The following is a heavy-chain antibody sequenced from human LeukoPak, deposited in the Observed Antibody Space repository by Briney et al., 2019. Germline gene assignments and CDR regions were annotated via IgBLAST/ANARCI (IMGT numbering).Heavy chain of an antibody. CDR1: GLTFSSSW. J-gene: IGHJ6*02. CDR3: ARALYYDSTTAGGMDV. V-gene: IGHV3-7*01. CDR2: INPEGSVK. D-gene: IGHD3-22*01. Sequence: GGSLRLSCAVSGLTFSSSWMDWVRQAPGKGLEWVASINPEGSVKYSADSVKGRFTISRDNAKNSLYLQMDSLRVEDTAVFYCARALYYDSTTAGGMDVWGQGTTVTVSS.